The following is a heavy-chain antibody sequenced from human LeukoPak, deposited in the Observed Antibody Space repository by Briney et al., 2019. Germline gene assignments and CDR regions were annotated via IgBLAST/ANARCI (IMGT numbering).Heavy chain of an antibody. D-gene: IGHD3-10*01. CDR1: GGSISSYY. V-gene: IGHV4-34*01. CDR3: ARRAGFRGPPTQQAFDI. Sequence: NPSETLSLTCTVSGGSISSYYWSWIRQPPGKGLEWIGEINHSGSTNYNPSLKSRVTISVDTSKNQFSLKLSSVTAADTAVYYCARRAGFRGPPTQQAFDIWGQGTMVTVSS. CDR2: INHSGST. J-gene: IGHJ3*02.